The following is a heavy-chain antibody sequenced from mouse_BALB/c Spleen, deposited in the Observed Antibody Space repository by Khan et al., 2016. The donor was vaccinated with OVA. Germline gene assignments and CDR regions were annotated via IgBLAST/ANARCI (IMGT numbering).Heavy chain of an antibody. J-gene: IGHJ3*01. CDR3: ARGYFGNYEFAY. CDR1: GYTFTSYW. D-gene: IGHD2-1*01. CDR2: IFPGTGTT. Sequence: QVQLQQSRAELVKPGASVKLSCKTSGYTFTSYWIQWVKQRPGQGLGWIGQIFPGTGTTYYNENFKGKATLTIDTSSTTAYMQLSSLTSEDSAVYFCARGYFGNYEFAYWGQGTLVTVSA. V-gene: IGHV1S132*01.